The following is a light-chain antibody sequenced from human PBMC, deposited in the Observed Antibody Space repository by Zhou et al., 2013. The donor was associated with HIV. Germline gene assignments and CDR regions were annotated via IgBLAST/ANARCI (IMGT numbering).Light chain of an antibody. CDR1: QDITSS. CDR3: QHYNNWPPLT. Sequence: ETVMAQSPATLSVSPGERVTLSCRASQDITSSLAWYQQRPGQAPRLLIYGTSTRATGVPARFSGSGSGTDFTLTISSLEPEDFAVYYCQHYNNWPPLTFGGGTKVEIK. CDR2: GTS. V-gene: IGKV3D-15*01. J-gene: IGKJ4*01.